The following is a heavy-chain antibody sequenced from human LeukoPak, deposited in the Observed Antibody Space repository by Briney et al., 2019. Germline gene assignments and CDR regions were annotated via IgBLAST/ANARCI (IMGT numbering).Heavy chain of an antibody. CDR2: INPNSGGT. CDR1: GYTFIAYY. V-gene: IGHV1-2*02. D-gene: IGHD2-2*01. Sequence: ASVTVSCKASGYTFIAYYMHWARQAPGQGLEWMGWINPNSGGTNYAQKFQGRVTMTRDSSISTAYMDLRRLRSDDTAVYFCATIPAVREIEYWGQGTLVTVSS. J-gene: IGHJ4*02. CDR3: ATIPAVREIEY.